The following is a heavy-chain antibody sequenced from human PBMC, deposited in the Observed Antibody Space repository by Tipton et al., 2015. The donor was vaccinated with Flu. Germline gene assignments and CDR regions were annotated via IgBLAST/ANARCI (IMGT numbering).Heavy chain of an antibody. V-gene: IGHV4-59*01. J-gene: IGHJ3*02. Sequence: GLVKPSETPSLSCAVSGGSLDSYYWSWIRQPPGKGLEYIGYIFYSGSTNYNPSLKSRVTISVDTTKNQFSLKLSFVTAADTAVYYCARETGWGYSYASHGPHFDIWGQGTMVTVSS. CDR3: ARETGWGYSYASHGPHFDI. CDR2: IFYSGST. CDR1: GGSLDSYY. D-gene: IGHD5-18*01.